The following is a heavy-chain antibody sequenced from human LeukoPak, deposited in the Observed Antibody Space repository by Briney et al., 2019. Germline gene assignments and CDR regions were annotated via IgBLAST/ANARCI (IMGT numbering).Heavy chain of an antibody. Sequence: ASVKVSCKASGYTFTGNYMHWVRQAPGQGLEWMGWINPNSGGTNYAQKFQGRVTMTRDTSISIAYMDLSRLRSDDTAVYYCASVRSDYGDPYDAFAIWGQGTMVTVSS. V-gene: IGHV1-2*02. D-gene: IGHD4-17*01. CDR2: INPNSGGT. J-gene: IGHJ3*02. CDR3: ASVRSDYGDPYDAFAI. CDR1: GYTFTGNY.